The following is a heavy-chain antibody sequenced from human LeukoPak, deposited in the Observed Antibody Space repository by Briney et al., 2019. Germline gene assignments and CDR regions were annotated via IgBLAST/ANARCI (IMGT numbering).Heavy chain of an antibody. CDR1: GYSFTNYD. D-gene: IGHD1-7*01. J-gene: IGHJ4*02. CDR2: MNPNSGIT. CDR3: TRDPVTLDGTKILATDH. Sequence: ASVKVSCKASGYSFTNYDINWVRQATGQGLEWMGWMNPNSGITAYAQKFQGRVTITRNTSISTAYMELSSLRSEDTALYYCTRDPVTLDGTKILATDHWGQGTLVTVSS. V-gene: IGHV1-8*03.